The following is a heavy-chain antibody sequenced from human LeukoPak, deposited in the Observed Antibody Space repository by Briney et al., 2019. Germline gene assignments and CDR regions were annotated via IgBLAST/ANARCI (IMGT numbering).Heavy chain of an antibody. J-gene: IGHJ5*02. Sequence: ASVKVSCKASGYTFTSYYMHWVRQAPGQGLEWVGIINPSGGSTSYAQKFQGRVTITADESTSTAYMELSSLRSEDTAVYCCARGTMVRGSSNWFDPWGQGTLVTVSS. CDR1: GYTFTSYY. CDR2: INPSGGST. CDR3: ARGTMVRGSSNWFDP. V-gene: IGHV1-46*01. D-gene: IGHD3-10*01.